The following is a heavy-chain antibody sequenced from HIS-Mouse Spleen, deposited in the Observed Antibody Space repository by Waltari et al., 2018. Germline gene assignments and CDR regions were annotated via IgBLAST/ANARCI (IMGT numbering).Heavy chain of an antibody. CDR3: ARDIITMVRGADPR. D-gene: IGHD3-10*01. Sequence: QVQLVQSGAEVKKPGASVKVSCKASGYTFTGYNMPGVRPAPGQGLEWMGWINPNSGGTNYAQKFQGRVTMTRDTSISTAYMELSRLRSDDTAVYYCARDIITMVRGADPRWGQGTLVTVSS. J-gene: IGHJ4*02. CDR2: INPNSGGT. CDR1: GYTFTGYN. V-gene: IGHV1-2*02.